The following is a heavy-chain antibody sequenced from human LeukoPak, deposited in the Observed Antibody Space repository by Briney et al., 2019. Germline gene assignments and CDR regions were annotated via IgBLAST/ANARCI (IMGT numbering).Heavy chain of an antibody. D-gene: IGHD6-19*01. CDR2: IHTSGST. J-gene: IGHJ4*02. CDR1: GGSINSYY. V-gene: IGHV4-4*07. CDR3: VGVGSGWFVDY. Sequence: SETLSLTCSDSGGSINSYYWGWIRQPAGKGLEWIGRIHTSGSTNYSPSLKSRLTVSVDTSKNQFSLKLSSVTAADTAVYYCVGVGSGWFVDYWGQGTLVTVSS.